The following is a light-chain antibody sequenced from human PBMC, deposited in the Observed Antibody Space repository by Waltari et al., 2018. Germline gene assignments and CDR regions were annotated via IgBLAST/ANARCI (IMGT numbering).Light chain of an antibody. CDR2: QDN. Sequence: SYELTQPPSLSVSPGQPASITCSGDKLGDKHACWYQQKPGQSPVLVIYQDNKRPSGIPERFSGSNSGDTATLTISGTQAMDEADYYCQAWDTTTAVFGGGTKLTVL. CDR1: KLGDKH. J-gene: IGLJ3*02. V-gene: IGLV3-1*01. CDR3: QAWDTTTAV.